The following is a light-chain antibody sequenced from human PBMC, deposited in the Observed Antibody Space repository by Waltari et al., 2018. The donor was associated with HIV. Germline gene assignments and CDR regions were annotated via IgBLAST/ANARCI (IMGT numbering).Light chain of an antibody. Sequence: FTCRASQSVNNNLAWYQQKPGQAPRLLIYDASTRATNIPARFSGSGSGTDFTLTISSLQSEDFAVYFCQQYANWPFTFGQGTRLEIK. CDR2: DAS. V-gene: IGKV3-15*01. CDR3: QQYANWPFT. CDR1: QSVNNN. J-gene: IGKJ5*01.